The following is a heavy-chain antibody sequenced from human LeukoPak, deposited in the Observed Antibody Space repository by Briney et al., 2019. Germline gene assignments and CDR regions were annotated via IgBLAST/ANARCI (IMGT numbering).Heavy chain of an antibody. CDR3: ARAVFTYCGGDCYSYYFDY. Sequence: GASVKVSCKASGGTFSSYAISWVRQAPGQGLEWMGGIIPIFGTANYAQKFQGRVTITADESTSTAYMELSSLRSEGTAVYYCARAVFTYCGGDCYSYYFDYWGQGTLVTVSS. CDR2: IIPIFGTA. V-gene: IGHV1-69*01. D-gene: IGHD2-21*02. J-gene: IGHJ4*02. CDR1: GGTFSSYA.